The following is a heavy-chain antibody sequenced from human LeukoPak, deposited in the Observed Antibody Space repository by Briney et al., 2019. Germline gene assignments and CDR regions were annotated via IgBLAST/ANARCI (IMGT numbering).Heavy chain of an antibody. D-gene: IGHD6-19*01. Sequence: SGGSLRLSCEASGFSFSSYDMSWVRQAPGKGLEWVANINQDGRKKFYVDSVEGRFTISRDDAKTSLSLQMNSLRVEDTAVYYCAKWMGRDSWGQGTLVTVSS. CDR1: GFSFSSYD. CDR3: AKWMGRDS. CDR2: INQDGRKK. J-gene: IGHJ4*02. V-gene: IGHV3-7*02.